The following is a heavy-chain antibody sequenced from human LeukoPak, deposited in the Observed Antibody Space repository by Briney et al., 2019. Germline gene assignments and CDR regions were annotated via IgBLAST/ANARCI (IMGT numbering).Heavy chain of an antibody. J-gene: IGHJ6*03. CDR2: ISHSNGNT. Sequence: ASVKVSCKASGYTFTRYGLNWVRQAAGQGLEWMGWISHSNGNTNYAQNFQGRGPITTNHSQSPAYMDVRSLRPDEQAVYYCARHLHRDYMDVWGKGTTVTVS. V-gene: IGHV1-18*01. CDR1: GYTFTRYG. D-gene: IGHD1-14*01. CDR3: ARHLHRDYMDV.